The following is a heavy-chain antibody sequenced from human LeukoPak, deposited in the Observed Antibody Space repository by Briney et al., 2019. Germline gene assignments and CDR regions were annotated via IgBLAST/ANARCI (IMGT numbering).Heavy chain of an antibody. D-gene: IGHD6-19*01. V-gene: IGHV3-66*01. J-gene: IGHJ4*02. CDR3: ASAVAGLYFDY. Sequence: GGSLRLSCAASGFTVSSIYMSWVRHAPGKGLEWVSIIYKGGSTNYADSVKGRFTISRDNAKNSLYLQMNSLRAEDTAVYYCASAVAGLYFDYWGQGTLVTVSS. CDR2: IYKGGST. CDR1: GFTVSSIY.